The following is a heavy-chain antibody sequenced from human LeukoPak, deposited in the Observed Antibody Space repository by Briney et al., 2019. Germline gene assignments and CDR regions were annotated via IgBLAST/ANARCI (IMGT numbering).Heavy chain of an antibody. CDR1: GGSFSGYY. D-gene: IGHD3-10*01. CDR2: INHSGST. V-gene: IGHV4-34*01. CDR3: ARVIDYYGSGSYYRGYYYGMDV. Sequence: SETLSLTCAVYGGSFSGYYWSWIRQPPGKGLEWIGEINHSGSTNYNPSLKSRVTISVDKSKNQFSLKLSSVTAADTAVYYCARVIDYYGSGSYYRGYYYGMDVWGQGTTVTVSS. J-gene: IGHJ6*02.